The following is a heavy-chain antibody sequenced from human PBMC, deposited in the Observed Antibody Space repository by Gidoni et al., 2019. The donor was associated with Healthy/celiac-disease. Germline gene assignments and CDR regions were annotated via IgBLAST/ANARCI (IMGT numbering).Heavy chain of an antibody. V-gene: IGHV3-73*02. Sequence: EVKLVESGGGLVQPGGSLKLSCAPSGFTFRRSAMHWVRKASGKGLEWVGRIRSKANSYATAYAASVKGRFTISRDDSKNTAYLQMNSLKTEDTAVYYCTSLSCSGGSCYFNRVDYYYYMDVWGKGTTVTVSS. CDR1: GFTFRRSA. J-gene: IGHJ6*03. D-gene: IGHD2-15*01. CDR2: IRSKANSYAT. CDR3: TSLSCSGGSCYFNRVDYYYYMDV.